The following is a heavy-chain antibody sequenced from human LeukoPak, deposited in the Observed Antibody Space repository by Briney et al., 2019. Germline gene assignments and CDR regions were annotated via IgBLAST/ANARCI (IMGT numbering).Heavy chain of an antibody. CDR2: IINSGGSI. D-gene: IGHD6-13*01. CDR1: GFTFSSYA. J-gene: IGHJ4*02. V-gene: IGHV3-23*01. Sequence: PGGSLRLSCAASGFTFSSYAMSWVRQAPGKGLEWVSAIINSGGSIYYADSVKGRFTISRDNAQNTLYVQMNSLRAEDTAVYYCARGLSSYSNTWYGDWGQGTLVTVSS. CDR3: ARGLSSYSNTWYGD.